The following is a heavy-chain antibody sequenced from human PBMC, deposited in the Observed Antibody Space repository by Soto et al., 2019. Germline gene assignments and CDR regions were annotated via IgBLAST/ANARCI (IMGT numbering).Heavy chain of an antibody. CDR3: ARGYSYGYVHWFDP. V-gene: IGHV4-59*01. Sequence: RSLTCTVSGGSISSYYWSWIRQPPGKGLEWIGYIYYSGSTNYNPSLKSRVTISVDTSKNQFSLKLSSVTAADTAVYYCARGYSYGYVHWFDPWGQGTLVTVSS. D-gene: IGHD5-18*01. CDR1: GGSISSYY. J-gene: IGHJ5*02. CDR2: IYYSGST.